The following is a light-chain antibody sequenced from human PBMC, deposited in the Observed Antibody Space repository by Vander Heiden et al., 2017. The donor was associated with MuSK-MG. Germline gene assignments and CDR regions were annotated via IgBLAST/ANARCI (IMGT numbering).Light chain of an antibody. CDR3: QQSDRTPFT. J-gene: IGKJ3*01. CDR2: AAS. V-gene: IGKV1-39*01. CDR1: ESISSS. Sequence: DIQLTQPPSSLSASVGGRVIILCRASESISSSLNWYQQRPGKAPKLLIYAASSLQSGVPSRFSGNGSGTDFTLTINRLQPEDFATYYCQQSDRTPFTFGHGTKVDIK.